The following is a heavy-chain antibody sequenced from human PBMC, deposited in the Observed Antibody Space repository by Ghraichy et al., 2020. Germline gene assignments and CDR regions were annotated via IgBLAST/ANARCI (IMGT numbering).Heavy chain of an antibody. Sequence: GESLHISCAASGFAYNSYWMNWVRQAPGKGLEWVAYIKYDGSAEYYVDSVKGRFAISRDNAKNSLFLQMNSLRADDTAVYYCARGWGRFDYWGQGTLVTVSS. CDR3: ARGWGRFDY. CDR2: IKYDGSAE. D-gene: IGHD2-21*02. J-gene: IGHJ4*02. V-gene: IGHV3-7*01. CDR1: GFAYNSYW.